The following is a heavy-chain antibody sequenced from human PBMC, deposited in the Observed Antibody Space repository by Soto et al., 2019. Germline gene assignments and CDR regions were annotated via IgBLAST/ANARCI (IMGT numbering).Heavy chain of an antibody. CDR3: VKNRDRQQLVDYFQH. CDR2: ISSNGGST. J-gene: IGHJ1*01. Sequence: GGSLRLSCSASGFTFSSYAMHWVRQAPGKGLEYVSAISSNGGSTYYADSVKGRFTISRDNSKNTLYLQMSSLRAEDTAVYYCVKNRDRQQLVDYFQHWGQGTLVTVSS. V-gene: IGHV3-64D*08. CDR1: GFTFSSYA. D-gene: IGHD6-13*01.